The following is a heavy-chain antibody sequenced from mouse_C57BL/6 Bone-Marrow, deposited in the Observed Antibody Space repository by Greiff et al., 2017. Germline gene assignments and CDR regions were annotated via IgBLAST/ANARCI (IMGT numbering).Heavy chain of an antibody. Sequence: EVKLMESGAELVRPGASVKLSCTASGFNIKDDYMHWVKQRPAQGLEWIGWGDPENGDTEYASKFQGKATITADTSSNPAYLQLSSLTSEDTAVYYCTPYDDGEGWGQGTLVTVSA. J-gene: IGHJ3*01. CDR1: GFNIKDDY. CDR3: TPYDDGEG. D-gene: IGHD2-4*01. CDR2: GDPENGDT. V-gene: IGHV14-4*01.